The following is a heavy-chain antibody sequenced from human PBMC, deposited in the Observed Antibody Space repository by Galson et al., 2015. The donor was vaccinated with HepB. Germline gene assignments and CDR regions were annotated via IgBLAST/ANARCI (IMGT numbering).Heavy chain of an antibody. D-gene: IGHD2-21*01. V-gene: IGHV3-48*01. J-gene: IGHJ4*02. CDR2: ISISTTTI. CDR1: GFIFSSHS. Sequence: SLRLSCAASGFIFSSHSMNWVHQAPGKGLEWISYISISTTTIYYADSVKGRFTISRDKAKNSLYLQMNSLRAEDTAIYYCARDNGYCGGDVCYDGIGFDYWGQGTLVTVSS. CDR3: ARDNGYCGGDVCYDGIGFDY.